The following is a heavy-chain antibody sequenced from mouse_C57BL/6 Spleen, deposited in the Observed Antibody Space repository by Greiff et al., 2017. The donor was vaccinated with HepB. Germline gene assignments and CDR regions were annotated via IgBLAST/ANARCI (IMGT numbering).Heavy chain of an antibody. CDR1: GYAFSSSW. Sequence: QVQLQQSGPELVKPGASVKISCKASGYAFSSSWMNWVKQRPGKGLEWIGRIYPGDGDTNYNGKFKGKATLTADKSSSTAYMQLSSLTSEDSAVYFCAREGLRRGGFDYWGQGTTLTVSS. CDR3: AREGLRRGGFDY. V-gene: IGHV1-82*01. CDR2: IYPGDGDT. J-gene: IGHJ2*01. D-gene: IGHD2-4*01.